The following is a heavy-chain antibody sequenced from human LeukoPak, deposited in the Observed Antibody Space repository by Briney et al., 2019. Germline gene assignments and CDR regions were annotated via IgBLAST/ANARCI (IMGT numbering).Heavy chain of an antibody. J-gene: IGHJ4*02. CDR3: ARTAARRFDY. V-gene: IGHV1-46*01. CDR1: GHTFPSYF. CDR2: INPTGGST. D-gene: IGHD6-6*01. Sequence: ASVKVSCKASGHTFPSYFMHWVRQAPGQGLEWMGIINPTGGSTTYAQKFQGRVTMTRDTSTSTVYMELSSLRSDNTAVYYSARTAARRFDYWGQGTLVTVSS.